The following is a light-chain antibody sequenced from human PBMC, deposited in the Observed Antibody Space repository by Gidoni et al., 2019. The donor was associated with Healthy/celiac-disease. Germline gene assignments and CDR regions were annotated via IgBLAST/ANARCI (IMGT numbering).Light chain of an antibody. J-gene: IGKJ1*01. CDR1: QTISSY. CDR2: AAS. V-gene: IGKV1-39*01. Sequence: DFQMTQSPSSLPASVGDRVTITSRASQTISSYLNWYQQKPGKAPKLLIYAASSLQSGVPSRFSGSGSGTDFTLTISNVQPEDFATYYCQQSYSTPWTFGQGTKVEIK. CDR3: QQSYSTPWT.